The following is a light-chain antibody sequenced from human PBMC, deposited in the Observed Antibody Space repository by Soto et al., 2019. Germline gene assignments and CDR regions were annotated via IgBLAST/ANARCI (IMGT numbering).Light chain of an antibody. Sequence: EIVLTQSPGTLSLSPGERATLSCRASQSVTNYIAWYQQRPGQAPRLLIYGASNRATGIPDRFSGSGSGTDFTLTISRLEPEDFAVYYCQQYGSSGTFGQGTKVDI. V-gene: IGKV3-20*01. CDR1: QSVTNY. J-gene: IGKJ1*01. CDR3: QQYGSSGT. CDR2: GAS.